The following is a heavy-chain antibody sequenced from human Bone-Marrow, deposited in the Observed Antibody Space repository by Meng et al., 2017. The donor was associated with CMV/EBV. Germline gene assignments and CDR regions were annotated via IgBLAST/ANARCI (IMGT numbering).Heavy chain of an antibody. CDR1: GHTFSDYY. CDR2: VNPNSGGT. D-gene: IGHD3-22*01. V-gene: IGHV1-2*02. J-gene: IGHJ1*01. Sequence: ASVKVSCKTSGHTFSDYYLHWVRQAPGQGLEWMGWVNPNSGGTIYAQKFQGRVTMTRDTSISTAYMELSGLRSDDTAVYYCATCTESYYDSRGSFWNFWGQGTLVTVSS. CDR3: ATCTESYYDSRGSFWNF.